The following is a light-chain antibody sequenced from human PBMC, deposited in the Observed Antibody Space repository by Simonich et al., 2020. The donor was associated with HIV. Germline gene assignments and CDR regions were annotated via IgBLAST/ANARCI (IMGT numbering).Light chain of an antibody. CDR2: DVS. Sequence: QSALTQPASVSGSPGQSITISCTGTSSDVDGYNYVSWYQQHPGKAPKLMMYDVSNRPSGVSNRFSGSKSGNTASLTISGLQAEDEADYYCSSYTSTSTDVVFGGGTKLTVL. CDR3: SSYTSTSTDVV. CDR1: SSDVDGYNY. J-gene: IGLJ2*01. V-gene: IGLV2-14*01.